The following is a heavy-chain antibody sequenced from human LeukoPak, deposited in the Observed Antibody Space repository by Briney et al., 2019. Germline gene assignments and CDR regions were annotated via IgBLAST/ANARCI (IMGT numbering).Heavy chain of an antibody. CDR1: GYTFTDYG. V-gene: IGHV1-18*01. CDR2: ISAYNGNT. D-gene: IGHD3-10*01. J-gene: IGHJ4*02. Sequence: ASVKVSCKASGYTFTDYGFSWVRQAPGQGLEWMGWISAYNGNTNYAQKLQGRVTMTTDTSTSTAYMDLRSLRSDDTAVYYCTRTYYYGSGSYSSDYWGQGTLVTVSS. CDR3: TRTYYYGSGSYSSDY.